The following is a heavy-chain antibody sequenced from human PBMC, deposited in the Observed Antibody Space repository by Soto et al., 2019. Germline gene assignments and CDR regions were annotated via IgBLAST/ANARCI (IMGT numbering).Heavy chain of an antibody. J-gene: IGHJ3*01. CDR1: GVTFSSYN. CDR2: IVPFLGTI. V-gene: IGHV1-69*08. D-gene: IGHD3-3*01. Sequence: QVQLVQSGAELKRPGSSVKFSCKASGVTFSSYNIHWVRQAPGQGLEWMGRIVPFLGTIDHAQTFQDRVTISADKSTSTAYMELTSLRSADTAVYYCAGPFGVVTYAAFDVWGQGTMLIVSS. CDR3: AGPFGVVTYAAFDV.